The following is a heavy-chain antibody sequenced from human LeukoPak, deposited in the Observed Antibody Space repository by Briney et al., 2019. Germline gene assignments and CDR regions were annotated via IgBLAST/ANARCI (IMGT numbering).Heavy chain of an antibody. D-gene: IGHD3-16*01. Sequence: GGSLRLSCAAPGFTFSDYWMSWVRQAPGQGLEWVANINQDASVSHYIDSVKGRFTISRDNAKNSLFLQMNRLRAEDTALYYCARKVGDYWGQGTLVTVSS. CDR2: INQDASVS. CDR3: ARKVGDY. CDR1: GFTFSDYW. V-gene: IGHV3-7*01. J-gene: IGHJ4*02.